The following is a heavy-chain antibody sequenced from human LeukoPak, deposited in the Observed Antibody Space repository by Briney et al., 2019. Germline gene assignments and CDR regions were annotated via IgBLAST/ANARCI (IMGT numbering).Heavy chain of an antibody. CDR3: ARDGLRGYSGYDSDHHFDC. D-gene: IGHD5-12*01. CDR1: GYTFTGYY. V-gene: IGHV1-2*04. Sequence: ASVKVSCKASGYTFTGYYMHWVRQAPGQGLEWMGWINPNSGGTNYAQKFQGWVTMTRDTSISTAYMELSRLRSDDTAVYYCARDGLRGYSGYDSDHHFDCWGQGTLVTVSS. J-gene: IGHJ4*02. CDR2: INPNSGGT.